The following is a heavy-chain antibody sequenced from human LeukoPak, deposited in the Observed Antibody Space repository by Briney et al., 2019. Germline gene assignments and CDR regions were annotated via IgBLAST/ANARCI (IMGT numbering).Heavy chain of an antibody. Sequence: GASVKVSCKASGYTFTSYYIHWVRQAPGQGLEWMGKINPTGGSTSSAQKFQGRVTMTRDMSTSTVHMELSSLTSEDTAVYYCATGGYWGQGTLVTVSS. D-gene: IGHD3-10*01. CDR3: ATGGY. CDR1: GYTFTSYY. CDR2: INPTGGST. J-gene: IGHJ4*02. V-gene: IGHV1-46*01.